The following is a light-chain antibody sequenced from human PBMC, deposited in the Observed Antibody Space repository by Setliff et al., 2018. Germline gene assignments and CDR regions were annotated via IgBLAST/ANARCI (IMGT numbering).Light chain of an antibody. CDR3: SSYTTSSTWV. Sequence: QSVLAQPASVSGSPGQSITISCTGASSDIGDSNYVSWYQQHPGKAPKLIIYDVSDRPSGVSHRFSGSKSGNTASLTISGLLAEDEADYYCSSYTTSSTWVFGTGTKGTV. CDR2: DVS. J-gene: IGLJ1*01. V-gene: IGLV2-14*01. CDR1: SSDIGDSNY.